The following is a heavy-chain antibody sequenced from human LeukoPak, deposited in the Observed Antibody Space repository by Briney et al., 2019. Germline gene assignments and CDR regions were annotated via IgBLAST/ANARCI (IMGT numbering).Heavy chain of an antibody. V-gene: IGHV1-18*01. CDR3: ARDSKRNTMIVAPPADY. J-gene: IGHJ4*02. CDR2: ISIYNGNK. Sequence: ASVKMSCKSPGYTFTSSGISRGRHTPGQGPEWVWEISIYNGNKNNEQKHKGRETMTTATSTSTDNMEMRSMRSNDKAMYYCARDSKRNTMIVAPPADYWGKGTLVTVSS. CDR1: GYTFTSSG. D-gene: IGHD3-22*01.